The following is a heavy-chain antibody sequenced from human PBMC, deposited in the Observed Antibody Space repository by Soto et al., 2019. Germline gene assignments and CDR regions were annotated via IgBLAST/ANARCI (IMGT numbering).Heavy chain of an antibody. CDR2: VYSTGTT. J-gene: IGHJ6*02. CDR3: AREKDYYYSALAV. CDR1: GGAISGHS. V-gene: IGHV4-4*07. Sequence: QVQLQESGSGLVKASETLSLTCNVSGGAISGHSWSWIRQTAGKGLEWIGRVYSTGTTDYNPSLEGRVTMSVDTSKSQFSLKLRSVTAADTAKTYCAREKDYYYSALAVWGQGITVAVS. D-gene: IGHD3-22*01.